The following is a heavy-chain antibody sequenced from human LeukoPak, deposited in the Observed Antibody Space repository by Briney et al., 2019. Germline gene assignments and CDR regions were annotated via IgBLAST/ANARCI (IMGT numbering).Heavy chain of an antibody. CDR3: ARCTRDYSSSHYYYYMDV. Sequence: GASPKVSSELSRYTLTSYGISSVRQAPGQGLGWMGWVSAYNGNTNYAQKLQGRVTMTTDTSTSTAYMELRSLRSDDTAVYCCARCTRDYSSSHYYYYMDVWGKGTTVTVSS. CDR1: RYTLTSYG. D-gene: IGHD4-17*01. J-gene: IGHJ6*03. CDR2: VSAYNGNT. V-gene: IGHV1-18*01.